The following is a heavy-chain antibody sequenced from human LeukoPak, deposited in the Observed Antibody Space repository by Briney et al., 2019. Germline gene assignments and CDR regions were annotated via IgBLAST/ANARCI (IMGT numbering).Heavy chain of an antibody. CDR2: LYNSGTT. CDR3: ARGQGATVPQVGKNWFDP. CDR1: GAFVTTYY. Sequence: SETLSLTCTVSGAFVTTYYWNWIRQPPGKGLEWIGYLYNSGTTNYSPSLKSRVTMSVDTSKNQFSLKLSSLTAADTAVYYCARGQGATVPQVGKNWFDPWGQGTRVTVSS. V-gene: IGHV4-59*02. D-gene: IGHD1-26*01. J-gene: IGHJ5*02.